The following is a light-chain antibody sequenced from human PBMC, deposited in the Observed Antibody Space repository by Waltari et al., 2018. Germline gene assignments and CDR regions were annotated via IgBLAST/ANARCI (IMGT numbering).Light chain of an antibody. J-gene: IGKJ1*01. CDR3: QNHERLPAT. V-gene: IGKV3-20*01. Sequence: EVVLTQSPGTLSLSPGETATLPCRASQSIGRYLVWYQQKSGQAPRLLIYGASTRATGIPDRFSGSGSGTDFSLTLSRLEAEDFAVYYCQNHERLPATFGQGTKVEMK. CDR2: GAS. CDR1: QSIGRY.